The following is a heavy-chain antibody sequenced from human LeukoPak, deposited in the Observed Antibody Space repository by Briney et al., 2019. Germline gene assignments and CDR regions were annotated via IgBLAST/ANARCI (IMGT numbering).Heavy chain of an antibody. Sequence: PSETLSLTCTVSGGSISSYYWSWIRQSPGKGLEWIGYIYYSGSTNYNPSLKSRVTISVDTPKNQFSLKLSSVTAADTAVYYCARDRAEYCGGDCYPNYYYYYMDVWGKGTTVTVSS. CDR3: ARDRAEYCGGDCYPNYYYYYMDV. V-gene: IGHV4-59*01. J-gene: IGHJ6*03. CDR2: IYYSGST. CDR1: GGSISSYY. D-gene: IGHD2-21*01.